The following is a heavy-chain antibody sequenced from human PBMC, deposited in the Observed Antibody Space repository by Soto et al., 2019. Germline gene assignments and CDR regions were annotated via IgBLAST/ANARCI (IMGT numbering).Heavy chain of an antibody. D-gene: IGHD3-10*01. J-gene: IGHJ4*02. CDR2: IYWDDDQ. Sequence: QITMKESGPPLVKPTQTLTLTCSFSGFSLSTEGVAGGWIRQSPGKALEWLSVIYWDDDQRSSKSLRSRLTIAKDTSKNQVVLTLTNRVPLDTGMYYCAQRDRASGGLFDSWGKGILVTVSS. V-gene: IGHV2-5*02. CDR1: GFSLSTEGVA. CDR3: AQRDRASGGLFDS.